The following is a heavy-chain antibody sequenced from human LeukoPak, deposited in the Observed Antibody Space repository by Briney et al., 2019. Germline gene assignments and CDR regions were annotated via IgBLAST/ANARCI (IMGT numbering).Heavy chain of an antibody. CDR2: IRNKANSYTT. D-gene: IGHD3-16*01. Sequence: TGGSLRLSCAVSGFTLSNFWMAWVRQAPGKGLEWVGRIRNKANSYTTEYAASVKGRFTISRDDSKNSLYLQMNGLKTEDTAVYYCAQSGSYAAFDYWGQGTLVTVSS. CDR1: GFTLSNFW. CDR3: AQSGSYAAFDY. J-gene: IGHJ4*02. V-gene: IGHV3-72*01.